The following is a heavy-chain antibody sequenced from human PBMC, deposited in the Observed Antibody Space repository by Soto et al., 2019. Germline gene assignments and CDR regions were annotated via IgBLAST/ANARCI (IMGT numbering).Heavy chain of an antibody. CDR1: GFTFSSYG. CDR3: AKGTTWIQLWS. V-gene: IGHV3-30*18. D-gene: IGHD5-18*01. CDR2: ISYDGSNK. J-gene: IGHJ5*02. Sequence: QVQLVESGGGVVQPGRSPRLSCAASGFTFSSYGMHWVRQAPGKGLEWVAVISYDGSNKYYADSVKGRFTISRDNSKNTLYLQMNSLRAEDTAVYYCAKGTTWIQLWSWGQGTLVTVSS.